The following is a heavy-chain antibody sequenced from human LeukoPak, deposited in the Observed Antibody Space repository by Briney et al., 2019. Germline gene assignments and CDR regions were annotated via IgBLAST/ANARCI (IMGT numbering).Heavy chain of an antibody. D-gene: IGHD3-3*01. V-gene: IGHV4-59*01. CDR1: GGSISSYY. Sequence: SETLSLTCTVSGGSISSYYWSWIRQLPGKGLEWIGYIYYSGSTNYNPSLKSRVTISVDTSKNQFSLKLSSVTAADTAVYYCARLTAHYDFWSGYYGGSLYYFDYWGQGTLVTVSS. CDR3: ARLTAHYDFWSGYYGGSLYYFDY. J-gene: IGHJ4*02. CDR2: IYYSGST.